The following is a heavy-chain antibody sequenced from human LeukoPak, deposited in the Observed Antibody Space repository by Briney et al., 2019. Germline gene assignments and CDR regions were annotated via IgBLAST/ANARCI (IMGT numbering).Heavy chain of an antibody. Sequence: SETLSLTCSVSGGSISSYYWSWLRQPPGKGLEWIGYISYSGSTNYNPSLKSRVTLSVDTPKNQFSLKLSSVTAADTAVYYCAREFYTALRSWGQGTLVTVSS. CDR2: ISYSGST. D-gene: IGHD2-2*02. CDR1: GGSISSYY. CDR3: AREFYTALRS. J-gene: IGHJ5*02. V-gene: IGHV4-59*01.